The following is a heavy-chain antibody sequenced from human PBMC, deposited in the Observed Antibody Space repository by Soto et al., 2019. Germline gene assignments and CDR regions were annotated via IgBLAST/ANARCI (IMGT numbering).Heavy chain of an antibody. CDR2: ICYDASNK. CDR3: ARGGVELTTNYYYGMDV. D-gene: IGHD3-10*01. J-gene: IGHJ6*02. Sequence: QGRLVESGGGVVQPGGSLRVSCGASGFIFSDYGMQWARQAPGKGLEWVAVICYDASNKYYGDSVKGRFVISRDNSNNMISRQMNDLRVEDTGVYYCARGGVELTTNYYYGMDVWCQGTTVTV. V-gene: IGHV3-33*01. CDR1: GFIFSDYG.